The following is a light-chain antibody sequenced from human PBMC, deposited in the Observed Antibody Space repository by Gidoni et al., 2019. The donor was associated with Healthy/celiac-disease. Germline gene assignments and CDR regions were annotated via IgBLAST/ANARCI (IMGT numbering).Light chain of an antibody. CDR1: QSISSW. J-gene: IGKJ3*01. Sequence: DIQMTQSPSTLSASVGDRVTITCRASQSISSWLAWYQQKPGKAPKLLIYDASSLESGVPSRFSGSGSGTEFTLTISSLQPDDFATYYCQKYNSYWITFGPGTKVDIK. V-gene: IGKV1-5*01. CDR3: QKYNSYWIT. CDR2: DAS.